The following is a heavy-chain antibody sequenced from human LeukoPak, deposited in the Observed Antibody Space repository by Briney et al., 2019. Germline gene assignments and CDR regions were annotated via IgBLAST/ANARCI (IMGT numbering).Heavy chain of an antibody. D-gene: IGHD3-22*01. Sequence: GESLKTSCKGSGYSFTNYWIGWVRQMPGKGLEWMGIIYPGDSNTKYSPSFQGQVTISADKSINTAYLQWSSLKASDTAMYYCARRGYYSYDAFDIWGQGTMVTVSS. V-gene: IGHV5-51*01. CDR2: IYPGDSNT. CDR1: GYSFTNYW. CDR3: ARRGYYSYDAFDI. J-gene: IGHJ3*02.